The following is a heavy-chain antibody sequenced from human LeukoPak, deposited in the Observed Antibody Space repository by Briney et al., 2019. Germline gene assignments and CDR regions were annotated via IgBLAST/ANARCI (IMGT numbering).Heavy chain of an antibody. Sequence: PSETLPLTCAVSGGSISNYYWSWIRQAPGTAPQWIGYIYYSGFTNYNPSLQSRVTMSIDRSKNQFSLTLSSVTAADTAVYYCARHPVVTGSWAYYFDCWGQGILVTVSS. J-gene: IGHJ4*02. CDR2: IYYSGFT. CDR1: GGSISNYY. D-gene: IGHD1-1*01. V-gene: IGHV4-59*08. CDR3: ARHPVVTGSWAYYFDC.